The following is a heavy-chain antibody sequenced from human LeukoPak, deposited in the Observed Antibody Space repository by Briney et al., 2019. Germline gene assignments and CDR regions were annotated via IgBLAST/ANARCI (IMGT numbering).Heavy chain of an antibody. CDR1: GFTFTTSA. Sequence: GTSGKVSCKASGFTFTTSAVQWVRQARGQRLEWIGRIVSGSGNTDHAQKFQGRLTITRDISTSTAYMELSSLTSDDTAVYYCAAVPNANAWYWDDVFDIWGQGTMVTVSS. CDR3: AAVPNANAWYWDDVFDI. CDR2: IVSGSGNT. V-gene: IGHV1-58*01. J-gene: IGHJ3*02. D-gene: IGHD2-8*02.